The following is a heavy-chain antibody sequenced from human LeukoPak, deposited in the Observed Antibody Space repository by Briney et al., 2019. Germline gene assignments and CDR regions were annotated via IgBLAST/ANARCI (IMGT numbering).Heavy chain of an antibody. CDR3: AKVRVTAPYFMDV. D-gene: IGHD2-21*02. Sequence: PGGSLRLSCAVSGFPFSTFWMSWVRQAPGKGLEWVANINQDGSEKYYVDSVRGRFTIYRDNSRDTLYLQMDSLRPEDTAVYYCAKVRVTAPYFMDVWGKGTTVTVSS. V-gene: IGHV3-7*01. J-gene: IGHJ6*03. CDR1: GFPFSTFW. CDR2: INQDGSEK.